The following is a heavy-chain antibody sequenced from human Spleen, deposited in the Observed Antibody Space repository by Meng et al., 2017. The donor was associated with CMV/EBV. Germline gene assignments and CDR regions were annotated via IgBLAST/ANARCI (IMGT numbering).Heavy chain of an antibody. Sequence: GESLKISCAASGFTFSSYAMHWVRQAPGKGLEWVAVISYDGSNKYYADSVKGRFTISRDNAKNSLYLQMNSLRAEDTAVYYCASSGRWLQLFDYWGQGTLVTVSS. J-gene: IGHJ4*02. D-gene: IGHD5-24*01. CDR2: ISYDGSNK. CDR1: GFTFSSYA. CDR3: ASSGRWLQLFDY. V-gene: IGHV3-30-3*01.